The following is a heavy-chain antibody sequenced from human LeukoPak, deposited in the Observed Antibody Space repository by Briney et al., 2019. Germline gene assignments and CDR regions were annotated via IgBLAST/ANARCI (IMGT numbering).Heavy chain of an antibody. V-gene: IGHV5-51*01. J-gene: IGHJ5*02. CDR1: GYSFTSYW. Sequence: HGESLKISCKGSGYSFTSYWIGWVRQMPGKGLEWMGIIYPGDSDTRYSPSFQGQVTISADKSISTAYLQWSSLKASDTAMYYCARHERRNYDILTGYYNVNWFDPWGQGTLVTVSS. D-gene: IGHD3-9*01. CDR2: IYPGDSDT. CDR3: ARHERRNYDILTGYYNVNWFDP.